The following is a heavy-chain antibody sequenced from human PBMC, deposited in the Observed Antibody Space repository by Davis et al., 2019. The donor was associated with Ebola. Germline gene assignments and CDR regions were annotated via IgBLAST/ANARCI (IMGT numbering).Heavy chain of an antibody. Sequence: SETLSLTCAVSGGSISSSNWWSWVRQPPGKGLEWIGEIYHSGSTNYNPSLKRRVTISVDTSKNQFSLKLSSVTAADTAVYYCARDEYCSGGSCYSSFDYWGQGTLVTVSS. CDR3: ARDEYCSGGSCYSSFDY. D-gene: IGHD2-15*01. V-gene: IGHV4-4*02. CDR2: IYHSGST. CDR1: GGSISSSNW. J-gene: IGHJ4*02.